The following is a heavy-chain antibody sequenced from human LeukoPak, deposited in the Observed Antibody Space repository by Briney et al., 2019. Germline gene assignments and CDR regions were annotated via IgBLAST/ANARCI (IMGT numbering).Heavy chain of an antibody. CDR2: ISSSSSYI. D-gene: IGHD3-9*01. J-gene: IGHJ4*02. CDR1: GFTFSSYS. Sequence: GGSLRFSCAASGFTFSSYSMNWVRQAPGKGLEWVSSISSSSSYIYYADSVKGRFTISRDNAKNSLYLQMNSLRAEDTAVYYCARVSLLRYFDWSPVPFDYWGQGTLVTVSS. CDR3: ARVSLLRYFDWSPVPFDY. V-gene: IGHV3-21*01.